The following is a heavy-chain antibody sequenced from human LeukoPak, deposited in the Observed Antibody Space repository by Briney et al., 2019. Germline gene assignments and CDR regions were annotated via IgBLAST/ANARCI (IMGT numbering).Heavy chain of an antibody. V-gene: IGHV1-8*01. D-gene: IGHD2-21*02. Sequence: ASVKVSCKASGYTFTSYDINWVRQATGQGLEWMGWMNPNSGNTGYAQKFQGRVTMTRNTSISTAYMELSSLRSEDTAVYYCARARGVVVTATTTLDIWGQGTMVTVSS. CDR1: GYTFTSYD. CDR2: MNPNSGNT. J-gene: IGHJ3*02. CDR3: ARARGVVVTATTTLDI.